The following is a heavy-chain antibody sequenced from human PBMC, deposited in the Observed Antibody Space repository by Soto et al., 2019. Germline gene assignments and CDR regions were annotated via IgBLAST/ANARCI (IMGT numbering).Heavy chain of an antibody. Sequence: PSETLSLTCAVSGYSISSGYYWGWIRQPPGKGLEWIGSIYHSGSTYYNPSLKSRVTLSAATSKRQSSLKLSSVNAADTAVYYCARFHGEGWSGYYKSSNWFDPWGQGTLVTVSS. D-gene: IGHD3-3*01. CDR3: ARFHGEGWSGYYKSSNWFDP. CDR2: IYHSGST. J-gene: IGHJ5*02. V-gene: IGHV4-38-2*01. CDR1: GYSISSGYY.